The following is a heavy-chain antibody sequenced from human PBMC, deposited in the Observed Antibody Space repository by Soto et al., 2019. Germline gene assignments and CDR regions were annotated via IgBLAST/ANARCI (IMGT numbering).Heavy chain of an antibody. CDR1: GYTFTSYG. V-gene: IGHV1-18*04. Sequence: ASLKVSCKASGYTFTSYGISWVRQAPGQELEWMRWISAYNGNTNYAEKLQGRVTMTTDTSTSTAYMELRSLRSDDTAVYYCARHLFPLTSCYKGHYYYGMDVWGQGTTVTVSS. J-gene: IGHJ6*02. CDR3: ARHLFPLTSCYKGHYYYGMDV. D-gene: IGHD2-2*02. CDR2: ISAYNGNT.